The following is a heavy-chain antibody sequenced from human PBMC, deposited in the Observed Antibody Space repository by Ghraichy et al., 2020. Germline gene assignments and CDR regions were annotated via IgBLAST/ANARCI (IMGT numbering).Heavy chain of an antibody. CDR2: IYPGDSDT. J-gene: IGHJ4*02. CDR3: ARSDTGPIMTTVSH. V-gene: IGHV5-51*01. D-gene: IGHD4-17*01. Sequence: GESLNISCKFSGYTFTDYWIGWVRQMPGKGLEWMAIIYPGDSDTRYSPSFQGQVTISADKSISTAYLQWSSLKASDTAMYYCARSDTGPIMTTVSHWGQGTLVTVSS. CDR1: GYTFTDYW.